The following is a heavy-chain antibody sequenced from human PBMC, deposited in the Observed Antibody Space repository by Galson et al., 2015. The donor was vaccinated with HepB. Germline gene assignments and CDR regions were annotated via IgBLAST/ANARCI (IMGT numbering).Heavy chain of an antibody. J-gene: IGHJ4*02. CDR2: INTDGSST. Sequence: SLRLACAASGFTFSRYWMHWVRQAPGKGLVWVSRINTDGSSTDYADSVKGRFTISRDNAKSTLYPQMNSLRSEDTAVYYCARGGDWAAAHWWGQGTLVTVSS. V-gene: IGHV3-74*01. CDR3: ARGGDWAAAHW. D-gene: IGHD6-13*01. CDR1: GFTFSRYW.